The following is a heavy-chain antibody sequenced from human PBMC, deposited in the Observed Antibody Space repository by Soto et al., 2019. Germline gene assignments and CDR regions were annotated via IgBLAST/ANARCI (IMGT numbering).Heavy chain of an antibody. CDR1: GGSISSYY. J-gene: IGHJ6*02. Sequence: PSETLSLTCTVSGGSISSYYWSWILQPPGKGLEWIGYIYYSGSTNNNPTHKSRVTISVDTSKNQFSLKLGSVTAADAAVYYCARNYIGYCSSTSCHYSGMDVWGQGTTVTVSS. D-gene: IGHD2-2*01. CDR2: IYYSGST. CDR3: ARNYIGYCSSTSCHYSGMDV. V-gene: IGHV4-59*01.